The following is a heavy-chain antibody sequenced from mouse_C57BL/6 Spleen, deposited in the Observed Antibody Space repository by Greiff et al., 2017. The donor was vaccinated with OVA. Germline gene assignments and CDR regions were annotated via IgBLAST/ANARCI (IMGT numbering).Heavy chain of an antibody. CDR3: ARSTTVVAPSFDY. D-gene: IGHD1-1*01. CDR2: IYPGSGST. J-gene: IGHJ2*01. CDR1: GYTFTSYW. V-gene: IGHV1-55*01. Sequence: VQLQQPGAELVKPGASVKMSCKASGYTFTSYWITWVKQRPGQGLEWIGDIYPGSGSTNYNEKFKSKATLTVDTSSSTAYMQLSSLTSEDSAVDYCARSTTVVAPSFDYWGQGTTLTVSS.